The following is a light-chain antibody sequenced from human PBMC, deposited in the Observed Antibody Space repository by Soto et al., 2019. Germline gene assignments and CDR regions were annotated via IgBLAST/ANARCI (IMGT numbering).Light chain of an antibody. Sequence: EIVMTQSPATLSVSPGERATLSCRASQSVSSNLAWYQQKPGQAPRLLIYRASTRATGIPARFSGSGSGTDFTLTIASLQSGDFAVYYCQHYHNWPPWTFGQGTKVEIK. J-gene: IGKJ1*01. CDR1: QSVSSN. CDR2: RAS. V-gene: IGKV3-15*01. CDR3: QHYHNWPPWT.